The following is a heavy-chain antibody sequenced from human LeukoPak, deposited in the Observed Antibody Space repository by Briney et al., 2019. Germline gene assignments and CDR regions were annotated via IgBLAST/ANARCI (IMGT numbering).Heavy chain of an antibody. J-gene: IGHJ4*02. Sequence: GRSLRLSCAASGFTFSSYSMNWVRQAPGKGLEWVSSISSSSSYIYYADSVKGRFTISRDNAKNSLYLQMNSLRAEDTALYYCAKDIDSSSCQGFDYWGQGTLVTVSS. V-gene: IGHV3-21*04. CDR1: GFTFSSYS. CDR3: AKDIDSSSCQGFDY. CDR2: ISSSSSYI. D-gene: IGHD6-13*01.